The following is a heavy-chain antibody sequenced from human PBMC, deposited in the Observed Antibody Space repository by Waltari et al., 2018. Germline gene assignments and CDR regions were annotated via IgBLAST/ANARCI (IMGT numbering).Heavy chain of an antibody. J-gene: IGHJ4*02. CDR1: GYTFTSYA. V-gene: IGHV1-3*01. D-gene: IGHD6-19*01. CDR3: ASGGVSSGWYVPIDY. Sequence: QVQLVQSGAEVKKPGASVKVSCKASGYTFTSYAMHWVRQAPGQRLEWMGWINAGNGNTKYSQKCQGRVTITRDTSASTAYMELSSLRSEDTAVYYCASGGVSSGWYVPIDYWGQGTLVTVSS. CDR2: INAGNGNT.